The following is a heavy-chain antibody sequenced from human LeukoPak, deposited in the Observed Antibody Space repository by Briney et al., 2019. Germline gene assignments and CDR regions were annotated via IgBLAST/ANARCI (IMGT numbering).Heavy chain of an antibody. CDR2: ISGGGDTS. Sequence: GASPSLSCAASGFSLRSYAMNWVRQAPGKGLEWVSVISGGGDTSYANSVNGRFTISRDNSKNTLYLQMLSLRAEDTATYYCARTTQRDYYYYGMAVWGQGTTVTVSS. J-gene: IGHJ6*02. V-gene: IGHV3-23*01. CDR3: ARTTQRDYYYYGMAV. D-gene: IGHD1-1*01. CDR1: GFSLRSYA.